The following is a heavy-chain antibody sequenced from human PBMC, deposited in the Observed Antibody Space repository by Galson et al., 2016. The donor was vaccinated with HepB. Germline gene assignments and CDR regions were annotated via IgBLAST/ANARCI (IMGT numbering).Heavy chain of an antibody. J-gene: IGHJ4*02. V-gene: IGHV3-15*01. CDR2: IKGEADGGTT. CDR3: ATVKLTTWYSFDS. D-gene: IGHD2-2*01. CDR1: GLTFTNAW. Sequence: SLRLSCAASGLTFTNAWMTWVRQAPGKGLEWVGRIKGEADGGTTDYAAPVKGRFYISRDDSTHMLFLHMNSLRVEDGAVYYCATVKLTTWYSFDSWGQGTRVTVSS.